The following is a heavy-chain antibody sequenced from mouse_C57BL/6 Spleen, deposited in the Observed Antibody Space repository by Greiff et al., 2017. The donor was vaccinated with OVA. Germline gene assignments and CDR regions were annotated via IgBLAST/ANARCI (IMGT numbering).Heavy chain of an antibody. CDR1: GFSLTSYG. V-gene: IGHV2-2*01. CDR2: IWSGGST. Sequence: VKLVESGPGLVQPSQSLSITCTVSGFSLTSYGVHWVRQSPGKGLEWLGVIWSGGSTGYNAAFISRLSISKDNSKSQVFFKMNSLQADDTAIYYCARKGDYDAWFAYWGQGTLVTVSA. CDR3: ARKGDYDAWFAY. J-gene: IGHJ3*01. D-gene: IGHD2-4*01.